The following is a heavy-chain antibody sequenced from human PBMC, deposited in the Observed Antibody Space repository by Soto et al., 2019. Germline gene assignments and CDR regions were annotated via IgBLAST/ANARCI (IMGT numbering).Heavy chain of an antibody. V-gene: IGHV3-64D*08. CDR2: INSIGSNT. D-gene: IGHD3-3*01. Sequence: GGSLRLSCSGSGFTFSRYSLMWFRQAPGKGLEYVSTINSIGSNTWYAGSVKGRFTTSRDNSMNTVYLQMSSLRSEDTSVYYGVTFYHFWSGSTEVLGPAPWGQGTLVTVSS. CDR1: GFTFSRYS. J-gene: IGHJ5*02. CDR3: VTFYHFWSGSTEVLGPAP.